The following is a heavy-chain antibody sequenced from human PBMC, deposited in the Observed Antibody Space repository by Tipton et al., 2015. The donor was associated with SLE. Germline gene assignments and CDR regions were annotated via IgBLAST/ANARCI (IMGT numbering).Heavy chain of an antibody. CDR3: AKAAGCSSSWYCGGWFDP. V-gene: IGHV4-34*01. CDR2: VNHSGST. D-gene: IGHD6-13*01. J-gene: IGHJ5*02. CDR1: GGSFSSYY. Sequence: TLSLTCAVYGGSFSSYYWSWIRQPPGKGLEWIGEVNHSGSTNYNPSLKSRVTISVDSSKNQFSLKLSSVTAADTAVYYCAKAAGCSSSWYCGGWFDPWGKGTLVTVSS.